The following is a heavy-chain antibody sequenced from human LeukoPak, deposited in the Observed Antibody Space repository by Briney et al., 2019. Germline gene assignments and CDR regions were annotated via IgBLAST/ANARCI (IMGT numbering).Heavy chain of an antibody. CDR3: AREWRDYGCIDY. V-gene: IGHV3-64*04. D-gene: IGHD4/OR15-4a*01. Sequence: GGSLRLSCAASGFTFSTYAMHWVRQAPGKGLEYVSAISTNGDSTYYADSVKGRFTISRDNSKNTLYLQMNSLRAEDTAVYYCAREWRDYGCIDYWGQGTLVTVSS. CDR2: ISTNGDST. CDR1: GFTFSTYA. J-gene: IGHJ4*02.